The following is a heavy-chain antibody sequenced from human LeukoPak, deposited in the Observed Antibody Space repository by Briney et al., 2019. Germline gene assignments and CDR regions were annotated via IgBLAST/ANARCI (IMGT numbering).Heavy chain of an antibody. J-gene: IGHJ4*02. CDR1: GYTFTSYY. V-gene: IGHV1-46*01. D-gene: IGHD5-18*01. Sequence: ASVKVSCKASGYTFTSYYMHWVRQAPGQGLEWMGIINPSGGSTSYAQKFQGRVTMTRDTSTSTVYMELSSLRSEDTAVYYCARDRGDTAMVLSGWGQGTLVTVSP. CDR2: INPSGGST. CDR3: ARDRGDTAMVLSG.